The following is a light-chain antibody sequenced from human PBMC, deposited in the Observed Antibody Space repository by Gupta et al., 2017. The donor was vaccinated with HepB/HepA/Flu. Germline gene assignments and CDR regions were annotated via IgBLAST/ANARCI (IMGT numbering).Light chain of an antibody. CDR3: QQYNGYSS. V-gene: IGKV1-5*03. CDR1: QNVDNW. Sequence: DIQMTQSPSTLPASVGGRVTITCRASQNVDNWLAWYQQKPGKAPKLLIYKASVVQTGVPFRCSGSGSGTEFTLTIRYLEHDDFATYYCQQYNGYSSFGQGTKLEIQ. CDR2: KAS. J-gene: IGKJ2*01.